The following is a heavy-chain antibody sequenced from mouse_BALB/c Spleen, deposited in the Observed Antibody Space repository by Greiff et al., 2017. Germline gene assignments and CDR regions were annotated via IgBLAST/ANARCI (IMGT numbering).Heavy chain of an antibody. CDR2: ISSGSSTI. D-gene: IGHD2-14*01. Sequence: EVQLVESGGGLVQPGGSRKLSCAASGFTFSSFGMHWVRQAPEKGLEWVAYISSGSSTIYYADTVKGRFTISRDNPKNTLFLQMTSLRSEDTAMYYCARRNICRYDEPHWYFDVWGAGTTVTVSS. CDR1: GFTFSSFG. CDR3: ARRNICRYDEPHWYFDV. J-gene: IGHJ1*01. V-gene: IGHV5-17*02.